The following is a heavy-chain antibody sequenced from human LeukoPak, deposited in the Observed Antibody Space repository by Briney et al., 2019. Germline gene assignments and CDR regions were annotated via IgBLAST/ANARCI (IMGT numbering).Heavy chain of an antibody. CDR3: ARHQPRIAAAGTPGDAFDM. D-gene: IGHD6-13*01. J-gene: IGHJ3*02. CDR2: IYPGDSDT. CDR1: GYSFTSYW. Sequence: GESLKISCKRSGYSFTSYWIGWVRQMPGKGLEWMRIIYPGDSDTRYSPSFQGQVTISADKSISTAYLQWSSLKASDTAMYYCARHQPRIAAAGTPGDAFDMWGQGTMVTVSS. V-gene: IGHV5-51*01.